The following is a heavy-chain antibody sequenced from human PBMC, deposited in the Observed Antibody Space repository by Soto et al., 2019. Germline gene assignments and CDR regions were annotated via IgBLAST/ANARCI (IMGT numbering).Heavy chain of an antibody. V-gene: IGHV3-53*01. CDR2: IYSGGST. CDR1: GFTFSSND. Sequence: EVQLVESGGGLIQPGGSLRLSCAASGFTFSSNDMNWVRQAPGKGLEWVSHIYSGGSTYYADSVNGRFTISRHNSKNTLYLQMSSLRAKDKAVYDRATSLVLPGSPWGQGTRVTVAS. J-gene: IGHJ3*01. D-gene: IGHD3-10*01. CDR3: ATSLVLPGSP.